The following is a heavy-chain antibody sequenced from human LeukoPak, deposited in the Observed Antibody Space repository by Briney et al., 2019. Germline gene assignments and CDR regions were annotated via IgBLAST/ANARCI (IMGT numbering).Heavy chain of an antibody. J-gene: IGHJ6*04. Sequence: GGSLRLSCAASGFTFSSYEMNWVRQAPGKGLEWASYISSSGSTIYYADSVKGRFTISRDNAKNSLYLQMNSLSAEDTAVYYCAQLGPDPYDNYGMDVWGKGTTVTVSS. CDR3: AQLGPDPYDNYGMDV. CDR2: ISSSGSTI. D-gene: IGHD7-27*01. CDR1: GFTFSSYE. V-gene: IGHV3-48*03.